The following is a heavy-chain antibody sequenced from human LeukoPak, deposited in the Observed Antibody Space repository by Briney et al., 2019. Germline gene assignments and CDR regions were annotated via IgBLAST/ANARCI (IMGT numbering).Heavy chain of an antibody. D-gene: IGHD7-27*01. Sequence: SETLSLTCAVYGGSFSGYYWSWIRQPPGKGLEWIGEINHSGSTNYNPSLKSRVTISVDTSKNQFSLKLSSVTAADTAVYYCANYRSNWGSGWYFGLWGRGTLVSVSS. J-gene: IGHJ2*01. CDR1: GGSFSGYY. CDR2: INHSGST. V-gene: IGHV4-34*01. CDR3: ANYRSNWGSGWYFGL.